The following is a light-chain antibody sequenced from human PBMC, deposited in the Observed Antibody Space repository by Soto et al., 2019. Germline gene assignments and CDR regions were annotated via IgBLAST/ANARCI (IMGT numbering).Light chain of an antibody. V-gene: IGLV1-47*01. CDR3: AAWDDGLSGHVV. CDR2: RNN. Sequence: QSVLTQPPSASGTPGQRVTISCSGSSSNIGSNYVYWYQQLPGTAPKLLIYRNNQRPSGVHDRFSGSKSGTSASLAISGLRSEDEADYYCAAWDDGLSGHVVVGGGTKVTVL. CDR1: SSNIGSNY. J-gene: IGLJ2*01.